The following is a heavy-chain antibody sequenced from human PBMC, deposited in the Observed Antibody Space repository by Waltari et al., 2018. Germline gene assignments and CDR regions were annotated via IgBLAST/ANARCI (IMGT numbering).Heavy chain of an antibody. CDR1: GYPFNNYG. Sequence: QVEESGGGVVQPGGSLRLSCVASGYPFNNYGMHWVRQAPGKGVEGLAVISSDGSGKYYADSVKGRFTMSRDNSKNMVYLQMNSLRPEDTAVYYCAKAGGIYNYPLDPWGQGTLVTVSS. D-gene: IGHD1-26*01. CDR2: ISSDGSGK. J-gene: IGHJ5*02. CDR3: AKAGGIYNYPLDP. V-gene: IGHV3-30*18.